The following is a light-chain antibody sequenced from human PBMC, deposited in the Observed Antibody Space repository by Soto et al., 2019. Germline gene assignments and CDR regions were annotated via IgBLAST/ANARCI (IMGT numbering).Light chain of an antibody. V-gene: IGKV3-20*01. CDR3: QQYGSSPLT. CDR1: QTVNNNY. CDR2: GAS. Sequence: EIRMTPSPGTLSLSPGERATLSCRASQTVNNNYLAWYQQIPGQAPRLLISGASGRATGTPDRFSGSGSGTDFTLTISRLEPDDFAVYYCQQYGSSPLTFGGGTKVDIK. J-gene: IGKJ4*02.